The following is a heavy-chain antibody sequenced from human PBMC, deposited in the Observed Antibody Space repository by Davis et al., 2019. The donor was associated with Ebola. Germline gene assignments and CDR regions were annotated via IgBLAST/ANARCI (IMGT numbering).Heavy chain of an antibody. CDR1: GGTFSSYA. D-gene: IGHD3-22*01. CDR3: ARDYYDKLNAFDI. CDR2: IIPIFGTA. J-gene: IGHJ3*02. Sequence: AASVKVSCKASGGTFSSYAISWVRQAPGQGLEWMGGIIPIFGTANYAQKFQDRVTITADESTSTAYMELSSLRSEDTAVYYCARDYYDKLNAFDIWGQGTMVTVSS. V-gene: IGHV1-69*13.